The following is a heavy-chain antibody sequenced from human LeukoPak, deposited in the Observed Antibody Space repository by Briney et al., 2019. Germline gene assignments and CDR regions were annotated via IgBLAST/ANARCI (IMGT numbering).Heavy chain of an antibody. V-gene: IGHV1-69*05. CDR1: GGTFSSYA. Sequence: SVKVSCKASGGTFSSYAISWVRQAPGQGLEWMGGIIPIFGTANYAQKFQGRVTITTDESTSTAYMELSSLRSEDTAVYYCAGGPRGFPYYYYYYMDVWGKGTTVTVSS. CDR3: AGGPRGFPYYYYYYMDV. J-gene: IGHJ6*03. D-gene: IGHD3-10*01. CDR2: IIPIFGTA.